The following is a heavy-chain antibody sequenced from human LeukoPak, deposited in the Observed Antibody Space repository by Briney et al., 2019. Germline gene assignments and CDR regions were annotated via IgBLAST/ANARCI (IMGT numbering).Heavy chain of an antibody. CDR1: GGSISSYY. CDR2: IYYSGST. D-gene: IGHD3-22*01. CDR3: ARDYDSSGYDAFDI. J-gene: IGHJ3*02. Sequence: SETLSLTCTVSGGSISSYYWSWIRQPPGNGLDWSGYIYYSGSTNYNPSLKSRVTISVDPSKNQFSLKLSSVTAADTAVYYCARDYDSSGYDAFDIWGQGTMVTVSS. V-gene: IGHV4-59*12.